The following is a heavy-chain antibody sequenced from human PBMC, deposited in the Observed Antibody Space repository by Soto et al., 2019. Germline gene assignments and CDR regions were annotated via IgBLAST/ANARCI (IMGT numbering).Heavy chain of an antibody. Sequence: GGSLRLSCAASGFTFSSYWMSWVRQAPGKGLEWVANIKQDGSEKYYVDSVKGRFTISRDNAKNSLYLQMNSLRAEDTAVYYCARESSDYEDMYYFDYWGQGTLVTVSS. CDR3: ARESSDYEDMYYFDY. CDR1: GFTFSSYW. D-gene: IGHD5-12*01. J-gene: IGHJ4*02. CDR2: IKQDGSEK. V-gene: IGHV3-7*01.